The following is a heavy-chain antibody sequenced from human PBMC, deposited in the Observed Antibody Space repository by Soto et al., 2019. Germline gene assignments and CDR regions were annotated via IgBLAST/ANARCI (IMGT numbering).Heavy chain of an antibody. CDR1: GYTFTSYD. Sequence: QVQLVQSGAEVKKPGASVKVSCKASGYTFTSYDINWVRQATGQGLEWMGWMNPNSGNTGYAQKFQGRVTMTRNTSISTAYMELSSLRSEDTAVYYCAREGYSGYDRYYYDMDVWGQGTTVTVSS. J-gene: IGHJ6*02. V-gene: IGHV1-8*01. CDR2: MNPNSGNT. D-gene: IGHD5-12*01. CDR3: AREGYSGYDRYYYDMDV.